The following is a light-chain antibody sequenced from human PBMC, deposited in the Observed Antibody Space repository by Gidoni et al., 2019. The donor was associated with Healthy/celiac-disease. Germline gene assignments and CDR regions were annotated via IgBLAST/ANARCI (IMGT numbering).Light chain of an antibody. CDR1: QSISSY. CDR3: QQSYSTPRT. V-gene: IGKV1-39*01. CDR2: AAS. J-gene: IGKJ1*01. Sequence: DIQMTQSPSSLSASVGDRVTITCRASQSISSYLNWYQQKPGKAPKLLIYAASSLQSGVPSRFSGSGSGTDFTLTISSLQPEDFATYYFQQSYSTPRTFGQGTKVESK.